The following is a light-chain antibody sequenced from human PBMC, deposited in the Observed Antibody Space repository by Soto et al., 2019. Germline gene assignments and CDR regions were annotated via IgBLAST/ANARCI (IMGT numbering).Light chain of an antibody. CDR2: DAS. J-gene: IGKJ2*01. V-gene: IGKV3-11*01. CDR1: QSVSSY. Sequence: EIVLTQSPATLSLSPGERATLSCRASQSVSSYLAWYQQKPGQAPRLLIYDASNMAAFIPVTFSGSRPGTVFTLSIGSLGLDDFAGYYSHQRSNWPPFTFGQGTKLEIK. CDR3: HQRSNWPPFT.